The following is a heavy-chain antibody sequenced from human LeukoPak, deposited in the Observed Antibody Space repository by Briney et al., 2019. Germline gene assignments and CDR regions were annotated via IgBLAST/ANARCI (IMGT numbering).Heavy chain of an antibody. D-gene: IGHD3-22*01. Sequence: RSPTCALDCPSLSGYYSGGIRFPRRKGRGWIGLVSHRGSTIYSPSLKSRVTISVDTSKNEFSLKLSSVTAADTAVYCGGRGDSSGAAVPRYFGYWGQGTLVTVSS. J-gene: IGHJ4*02. CDR1: CPSLSGYY. CDR2: VSHRGST. V-gene: IGHV4-34*01. CDR3: GRGDSSGAAVPRYFGY.